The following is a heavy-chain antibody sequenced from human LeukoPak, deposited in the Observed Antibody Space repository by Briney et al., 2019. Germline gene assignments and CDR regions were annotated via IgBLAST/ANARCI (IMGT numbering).Heavy chain of an antibody. CDR3: ASTTIFGVVTDDNWFDP. D-gene: IGHD3-3*01. CDR2: IYYSGST. Sequence: SQTLSLTCTVSGGSISSDDYYWSWIRQPPGKGLEWIGYIYYSGSTYYNPSLKSRVTISVDTSKNQFSLKLSSMTAADTAVYYCASTTIFGVVTDDNWFDPWGQGTLVTVSS. J-gene: IGHJ5*02. CDR1: GGSISSDDYY. V-gene: IGHV4-30-4*08.